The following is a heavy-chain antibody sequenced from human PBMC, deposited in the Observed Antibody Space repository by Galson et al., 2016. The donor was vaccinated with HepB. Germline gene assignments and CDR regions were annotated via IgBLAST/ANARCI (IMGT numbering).Heavy chain of an antibody. D-gene: IGHD2-15*01. CDR3: AGSKDCSGGSCYIIDS. V-gene: IGHV3-53*05. Sequence: SLRLSCAVSGFTVSRVYMSWVRQAPGKGLEWLAILHSDGSGGSTRYADSVKDRFTISRDTSQNTLHLQMDSLRVEDTAVYYCAGSKDCSGGSCYIIDSWGQGTLVTVSS. J-gene: IGHJ4*02. CDR1: GFTVSRVY. CDR2: LHSDGSGGST.